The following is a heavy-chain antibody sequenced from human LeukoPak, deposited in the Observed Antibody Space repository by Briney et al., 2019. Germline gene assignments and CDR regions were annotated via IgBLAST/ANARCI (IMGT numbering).Heavy chain of an antibody. CDR2: IYHSGST. V-gene: IGHV4-38-2*02. CDR1: SYSISSGYY. CDR3: ARVQFREEWFGELLIPDYFDY. Sequence: PSETLSLTCTVSSYSISSGYYWGWIRQPPGKGLEWIGSIYHSGSTYYNPSLKSRVTISVDTSKNQFSLKLSSVTAADTAVYYCARVQFREEWFGELLIPDYFDYWGQGTLVTVSS. J-gene: IGHJ4*02. D-gene: IGHD3-10*01.